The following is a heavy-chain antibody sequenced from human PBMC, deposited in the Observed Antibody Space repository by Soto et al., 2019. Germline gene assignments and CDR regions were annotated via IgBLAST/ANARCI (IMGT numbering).Heavy chain of an antibody. V-gene: IGHV3-48*01. Sequence: PGGSLRLSFAASGFTFSTYTMNWVRQAPGKGLEWVSYISSGSSSIYYADSVKGRFTISRDNSKNTLYLQMNSLRAEDTAVYYCAKDGSRGSVSSGNYYYYGMDVWGQGTTVTVSS. CDR1: GFTFSTYT. J-gene: IGHJ6*02. D-gene: IGHD1-26*01. CDR2: ISSGSSSI. CDR3: AKDGSRGSVSSGNYYYYGMDV.